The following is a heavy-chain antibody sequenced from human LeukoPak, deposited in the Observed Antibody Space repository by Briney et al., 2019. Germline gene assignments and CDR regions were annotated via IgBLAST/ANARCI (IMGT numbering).Heavy chain of an antibody. CDR2: ISSSGTYI. D-gene: IGHD4-23*01. V-gene: IGHV3-21*04. CDR3: AKVATPNPYYYYHMDV. Sequence: PGGSLRLSCAASGFTFSSYGMNWVRQAPGKGLEWVSSISSSGTYIYFADSVKGRFTISRDNSKNTLYLQMNSLRAEDTAVYYCAKVATPNPYYYYHMDVWGQGTLVTVSS. CDR1: GFTFSSYG. J-gene: IGHJ6*03.